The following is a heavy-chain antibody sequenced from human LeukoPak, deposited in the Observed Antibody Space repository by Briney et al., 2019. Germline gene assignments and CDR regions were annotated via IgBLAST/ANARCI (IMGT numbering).Heavy chain of an antibody. CDR3: ARAGAVPAGYNWFDP. V-gene: IGHV1-69*13. CDR1: GGTFSSYA. Sequence: ASVKVSCKASGGTFSSYAISWVRQAPGQGLEWMGGIIPIFGTANYAQKFQGRVTITADESTSTAYMELSSLRSEDTAVYYCARAGAVPAGYNWFDPWGQGTLATVSS. J-gene: IGHJ5*02. CDR2: IIPIFGTA. D-gene: IGHD2-2*01.